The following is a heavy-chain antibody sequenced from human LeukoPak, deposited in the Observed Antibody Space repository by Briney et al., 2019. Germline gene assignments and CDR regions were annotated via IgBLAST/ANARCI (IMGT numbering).Heavy chain of an antibody. J-gene: IGHJ4*02. CDR3: ARDRDSGSHYGY. V-gene: IGHV3-74*01. CDR2: INPDASST. Sequence: PGGSLRLSCAASGFTFSKYWMHWVRQVPGKGLVWVSRINPDASSTIYADSVKGRFTISRDNSKNTVYLQMNSLRAEDTAVYYCARDRDSGSHYGYWGQGTLVTVSS. CDR1: GFTFSKYW. D-gene: IGHD1-26*01.